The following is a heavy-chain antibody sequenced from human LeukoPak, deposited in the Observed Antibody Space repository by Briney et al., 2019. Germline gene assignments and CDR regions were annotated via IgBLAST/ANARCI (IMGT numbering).Heavy chain of an antibody. D-gene: IGHD3-22*01. J-gene: IGHJ4*02. Sequence: GGSLRLSCAASGFTFSSYSMNWVRQAPGKGLEWVSSISSSSSYIYYADSVKGRFTISRDNAKNSLYLQMNSLRAEDTAVYYCARDRGRYDSSGYYYVDYWGQGTLVTVSS. CDR3: ARDRGRYDSSGYYYVDY. CDR1: GFTFSSYS. CDR2: ISSSSSYI. V-gene: IGHV3-21*01.